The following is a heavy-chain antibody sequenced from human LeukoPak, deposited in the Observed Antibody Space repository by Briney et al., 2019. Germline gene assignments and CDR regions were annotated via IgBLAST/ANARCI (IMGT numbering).Heavy chain of an antibody. D-gene: IGHD6-19*01. CDR1: GFTFSSYA. V-gene: IGHV3-23*01. CDR2: TSGSGGSQ. J-gene: IGHJ4*02. Sequence: PGGSLRLSCAAAGFTFSSYAMSWVSQAPGKGLEWVSATSGSGGSQYYADSVKGRFTISRDNSKNTLYLQMNSLRAEDTAVYYCAKEPSRYSSGWYVDYWGQGTLVTVSS. CDR3: AKEPSRYSSGWYVDY.